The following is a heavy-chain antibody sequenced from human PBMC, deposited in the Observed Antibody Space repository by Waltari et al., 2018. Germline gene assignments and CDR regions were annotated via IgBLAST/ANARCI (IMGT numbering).Heavy chain of an antibody. CDR3: VKEVWQQLGDMSGWFDP. Sequence: EVQLLESGGGLAQPGGSLRLSCVVSGFDLSNTAMSWVRQVPGRGLEWVSASGSDGHKYYADAGKGRCTMDKDSSQKTGSLQMSSRRAEDTAVYYCVKEVWQQLGDMSGWFDPWGQGTLVTVSS. CDR2: SGSDGHK. CDR1: GFDLSNTA. D-gene: IGHD6-13*01. J-gene: IGHJ5*02. V-gene: IGHV3-23*01.